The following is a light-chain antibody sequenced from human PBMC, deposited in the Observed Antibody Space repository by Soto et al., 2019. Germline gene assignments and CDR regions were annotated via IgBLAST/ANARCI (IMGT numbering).Light chain of an antibody. V-gene: IGKV3D-15*01. CDR2: GTY. J-gene: IGKJ4*01. CDR1: ESLTTN. Sequence: EIVKKQAPATLFVYPGEGVTLSCRASESLTTNLAWYQQSPGQAPSLLIYGTYTRAIGIPTRFSGSGPGRKFTLTITSLESEDFAVYYCQQYNKWPRTFGGGTKVDIK. CDR3: QQYNKWPRT.